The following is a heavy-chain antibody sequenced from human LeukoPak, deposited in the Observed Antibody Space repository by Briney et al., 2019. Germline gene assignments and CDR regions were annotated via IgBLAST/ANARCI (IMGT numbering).Heavy chain of an antibody. CDR3: AKWVRGPIDY. V-gene: IGHV3-30*18. J-gene: IGHJ4*02. CDR1: GFAFNDYG. CDR2: LSNDGRSA. Sequence: PGRSLRLSCAASGFAFNDYGMLWVRQTPGRGLEWLTLLSNDGRSAYYADSVRGRFTISRDNSKNTVYLQIYSLRVEDTAVYYCAKWVRGPIDYWGQGTLVTVSS. D-gene: IGHD2-21*01.